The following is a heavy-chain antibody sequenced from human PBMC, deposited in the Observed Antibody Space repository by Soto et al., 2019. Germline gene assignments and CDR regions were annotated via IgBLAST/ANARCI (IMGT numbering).Heavy chain of an antibody. CDR2: IYYSGST. Sequence: SETLSLTCTVSGGSISSYYWSWIRQPPGKGLEWIGYIYYSGSTNYNPSLKSRVTISVDTSKNQFSLKLSSVTAADTAVYYCARLGFGGVIFDYWGQGTLVTVSS. CDR1: GGSISSYY. V-gene: IGHV4-59*08. CDR3: ARLGFGGVIFDY. J-gene: IGHJ4*02. D-gene: IGHD3-16*01.